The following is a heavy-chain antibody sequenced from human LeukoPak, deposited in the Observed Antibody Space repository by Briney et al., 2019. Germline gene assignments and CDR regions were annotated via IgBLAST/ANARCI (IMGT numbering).Heavy chain of an antibody. CDR3: AKVSWLGTLPSYHFDS. V-gene: IGHV3-23*01. J-gene: IGHJ4*02. D-gene: IGHD6-19*01. Sequence: QPGGSLRLSCAASGFTFSDHAMSWVRQAPGKGLKWVSAIRGTGTTTFYAASVKGRFTISRDNSKNTADLQMNSLRAEDTAVYYCAKVSWLGTLPSYHFDSWGQGTQVTVSS. CDR1: GFTFSDHA. CDR2: IRGTGTTT.